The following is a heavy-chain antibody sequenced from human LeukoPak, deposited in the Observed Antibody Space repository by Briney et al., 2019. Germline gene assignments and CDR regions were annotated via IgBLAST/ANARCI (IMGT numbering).Heavy chain of an antibody. CDR3: ARDRVEAYDILTGYYSYYYYYYMDV. D-gene: IGHD3-9*01. CDR1: GSTFSSYS. J-gene: IGHJ6*03. CDR2: ISSSSSTI. V-gene: IGHV3-48*04. Sequence: GGSLRLSCAASGSTFSSYSMNWVRQAPGKGLEWVSYISSSSSTIYYADSVKGRFTISRDNAKNSLYLQMNSLRAEDTAVYYCARDRVEAYDILTGYYSYYYYYYMDVWGKGTTVTVSS.